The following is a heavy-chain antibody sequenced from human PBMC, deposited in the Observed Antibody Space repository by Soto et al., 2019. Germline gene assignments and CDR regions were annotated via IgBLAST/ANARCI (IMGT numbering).Heavy chain of an antibody. D-gene: IGHD3-3*01. Sequence: PGGSLRLSCAGSGFTFSDYFITWIRQAPGKGLEWISYINNDATYRKYADSVKGRFTVSRDNAKNSVFLQMNSLRPEDTALYYCGKGDTIFGVVDDWGPGTLVTVSS. CDR1: GFTFSDYF. CDR2: INNDATYR. V-gene: IGHV3-11*06. J-gene: IGHJ4*02. CDR3: GKGDTIFGVVDD.